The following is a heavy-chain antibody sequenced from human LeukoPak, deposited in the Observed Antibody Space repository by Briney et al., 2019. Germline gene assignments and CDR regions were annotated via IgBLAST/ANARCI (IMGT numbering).Heavy chain of an antibody. CDR2: ISSSGSTI. D-gene: IGHD3-22*01. V-gene: IGHV3-48*03. J-gene: IGHJ4*02. CDR3: AKSMGLRITMKSPGY. Sequence: PGGSLRLSCAASGFTFSSYEMNWVRQAPGKGLEWVSYISSSGSTIYYADSVKGRLTISRDNSKNTLYLQMNSLRAEDTAVYYCAKSMGLRITMKSPGYWGQGALVSVSS. CDR1: GFTFSSYE.